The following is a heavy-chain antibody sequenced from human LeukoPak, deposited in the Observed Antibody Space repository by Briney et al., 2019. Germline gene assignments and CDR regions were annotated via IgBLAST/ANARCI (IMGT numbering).Heavy chain of an antibody. J-gene: IGHJ6*02. CDR2: IIPIFGTA. CDR1: GGTFSSYA. Sequence: ASVKVSCKASGGTFSSYAISWVRQAPGQGLEWMGGIIPIFGTANYAQKFQGRVTITADESTSTAYMELSSLRSEDTAVYYCATSPIEGSIYYYYYGMDVWDQGTTVTVSS. V-gene: IGHV1-69*13. CDR3: ATSPIEGSIYYYYYGMDV. D-gene: IGHD3-10*01.